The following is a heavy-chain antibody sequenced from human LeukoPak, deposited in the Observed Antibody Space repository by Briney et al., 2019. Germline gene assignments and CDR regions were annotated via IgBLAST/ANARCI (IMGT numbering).Heavy chain of an antibody. Sequence: PWASVKVSCKASGYTFTSYGISWVRQAPGQGLEWMGGIIPIFGTANYAQKFQGRVTITADESTSTAYMELSSLRSEDTAVYYCARSPPAMTTVTPGAFDIRGQGTMVTVSS. V-gene: IGHV1-69*13. CDR1: GYTFTSYG. CDR2: IIPIFGTA. J-gene: IGHJ3*02. CDR3: ARSPPAMTTVTPGAFDI. D-gene: IGHD4-17*01.